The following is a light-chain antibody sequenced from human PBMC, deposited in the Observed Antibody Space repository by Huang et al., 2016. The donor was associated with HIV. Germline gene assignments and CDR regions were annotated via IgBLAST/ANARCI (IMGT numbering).Light chain of an antibody. CDR1: QSVTRNY. V-gene: IGKV3-20*01. Sequence: EIVLTQSPDTLSLSPGERATVSCRASQSVTRNYLAWYQQRPGQAPKRLIYGSSTSATGIPDRFSGSGSGTDFTLTISRLAPEDFAVYYCQQFGSSPPYSFGQGTKLEIK. CDR3: QQFGSSPPYS. J-gene: IGKJ2*03. CDR2: GSS.